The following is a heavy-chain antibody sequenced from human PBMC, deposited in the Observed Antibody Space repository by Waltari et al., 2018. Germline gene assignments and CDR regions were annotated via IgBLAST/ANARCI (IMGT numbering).Heavy chain of an antibody. CDR2: INLGGST. D-gene: IGHD2-21*02. CDR1: GGSFSGYY. CDR3: AQPLAYCGGDCYSEAFDI. J-gene: IGHJ3*02. V-gene: IGHV4-34*01. Sequence: QVQLQQWGAGLLKPSETLSLTCAVYGGSFSGYYWSWIRQPPGTGLAWIGEINLGGSTNYNPSLKSRVTISVDTSKNQFSLKLSSVTAADTAVYYCAQPLAYCGGDCYSEAFDIWGQGTMVTVSS.